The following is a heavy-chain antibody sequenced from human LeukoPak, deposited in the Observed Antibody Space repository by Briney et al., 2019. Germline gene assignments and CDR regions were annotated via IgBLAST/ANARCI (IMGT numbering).Heavy chain of an antibody. J-gene: IGHJ4*02. V-gene: IGHV3-30-3*01. Sequence: GRSLRLSCAASGFTFSSYAMHWVRQAPGKGLEWVAVISYDGSNKYYADSVKGRFTISRDNSKNTLYLQMNSLRAEDTAVYYCARGSTSTWYDYWGQGILVTVSS. CDR2: ISYDGSNK. CDR3: ARGSTSTWYDY. CDR1: GFTFSSYA. D-gene: IGHD6-13*01.